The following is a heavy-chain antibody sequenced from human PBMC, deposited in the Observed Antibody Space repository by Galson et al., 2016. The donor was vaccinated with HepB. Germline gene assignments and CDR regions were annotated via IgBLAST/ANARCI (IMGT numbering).Heavy chain of an antibody. Sequence: SETLSLTCTVSGGSISSNTYYWGWIRQPPGKGLEWIGSIYYSGSTYYNPSLKSRVTISVDTSKNQFSLKLSSVTAADTAVYYCAGPGFGLILYGFDPWGRGTLLTLPS. D-gene: IGHD2-8*01. CDR2: IYYSGST. CDR3: AGPGFGLILYGFDP. J-gene: IGHJ5*02. CDR1: GGSISSNTYY. V-gene: IGHV4-39*01.